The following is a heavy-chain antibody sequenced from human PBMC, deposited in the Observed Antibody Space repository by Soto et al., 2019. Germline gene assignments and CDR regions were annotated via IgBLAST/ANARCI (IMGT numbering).Heavy chain of an antibody. CDR3: ARDRYAAAVATYLDY. CDR1: GFTFSLNA. J-gene: IGHJ4*02. D-gene: IGHD2-2*01. CDR2: ISYDGSDK. V-gene: IGHV3-30*15. Sequence: QVQLVESGGGVVQPGGSLRLSCAASGFTFSLNAMHWVRQAPGKGLEWVAVISYDGSDKFYADSVKGRLTISRDNSRNTIYLHMSSLKSADMAVYYCARDRYAAAVATYLDYWGQGALVTVSS.